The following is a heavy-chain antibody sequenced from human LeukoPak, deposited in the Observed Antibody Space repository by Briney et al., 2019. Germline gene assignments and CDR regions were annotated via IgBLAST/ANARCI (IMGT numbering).Heavy chain of an antibody. J-gene: IGHJ6*02. D-gene: IGHD4-17*01. Sequence: KPGGSLRLSCAASGFTFSSYGMHWVRQAPGKGLEWVSSISSSSSYIYYADSVKGRFTISRDNAKNSLYLQMNSLRAEDTAVYYCARAYGDGNYYGMDVWGQGTTVTVSS. CDR3: ARAYGDGNYYGMDV. CDR2: ISSSSSYI. V-gene: IGHV3-21*01. CDR1: GFTFSSYG.